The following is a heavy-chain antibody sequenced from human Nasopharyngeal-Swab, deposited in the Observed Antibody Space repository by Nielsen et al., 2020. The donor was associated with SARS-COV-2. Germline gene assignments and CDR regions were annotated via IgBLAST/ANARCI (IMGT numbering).Heavy chain of an antibody. CDR1: GFTFSSYW. CDR2: IKQDGSEK. CDR3: ARDPSSGWYPSYYYGMDV. J-gene: IGHJ6*02. Sequence: GESLKISCAASGFTFSSYWMSWVRQAPGKGLEWVANIKQDGSEKYYVDSVKGRFTISSDNAKNSLYLQMNSLRAEDTAVYYCARDPSSGWYPSYYYGMDVWGQGTTVTVSS. D-gene: IGHD6-19*01. V-gene: IGHV3-7*01.